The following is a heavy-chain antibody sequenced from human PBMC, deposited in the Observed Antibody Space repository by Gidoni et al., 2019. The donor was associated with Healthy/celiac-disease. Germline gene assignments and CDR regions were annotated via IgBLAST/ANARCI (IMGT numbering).Heavy chain of an antibody. D-gene: IGHD2-2*01. CDR3: ARINIVVVPAAPKYYYYYYGMDV. V-gene: IGHV2-26*01. Sequence: QVTLKESGPVLVKPTATLTLTCTVSGFSLSNARMGVSWIRQPPGKALEWLAHIFSNDEKSYSTSLKSKFTISKDTSKSQVVLTMTNMDPVDTATYYCARINIVVVPAAPKYYYYYYGMDVWGQGTTVTVSS. J-gene: IGHJ6*02. CDR1: GFSLSNARMG. CDR2: IFSNDEK.